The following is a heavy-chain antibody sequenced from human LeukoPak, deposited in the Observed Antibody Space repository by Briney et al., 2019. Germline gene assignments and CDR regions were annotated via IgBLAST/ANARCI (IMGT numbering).Heavy chain of an antibody. V-gene: IGHV3-23*01. CDR2: ITAGGFST. J-gene: IGHJ4*02. D-gene: IGHD1-26*01. CDR3: AKDWGAHYFDY. CDR1: GFTFSISA. Sequence: PGGSLRLSCAASGFTFSISAMSWVRQAPGKGLEWVSAITAGGFSTYYADSVKGRFTISRDNSNNTLYPHMNSLRAEDTAIYYCAKDWGAHYFDYWGQGTLVTVSS.